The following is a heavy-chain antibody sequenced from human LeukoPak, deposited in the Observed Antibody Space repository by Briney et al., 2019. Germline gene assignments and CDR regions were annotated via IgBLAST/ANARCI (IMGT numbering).Heavy chain of an antibody. Sequence: ASVKVSCKASGYTFISYGISWVRQAAGQGLEWMGWISAYKGNTKYAQKFQGRVTMTTDTSTSTAYMELRSLRSDDTAVYYCARVRGRSNWFDPSGQGTLVTVSS. J-gene: IGHJ5*02. CDR2: ISAYKGNT. D-gene: IGHD3-16*01. CDR3: ARVRGRSNWFDP. CDR1: GYTFISYG. V-gene: IGHV1-18*04.